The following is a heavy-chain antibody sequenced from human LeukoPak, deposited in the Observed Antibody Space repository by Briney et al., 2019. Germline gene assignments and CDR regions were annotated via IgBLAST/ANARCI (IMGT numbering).Heavy chain of an antibody. J-gene: IGHJ6*04. CDR3: ARGVGSSSWYRLGV. Sequence: SETLSLTCTVSGGSISSSSYYWGWIRQPPGKGLEWIGEINHSGSTNYNPSLKSRVTISVDTSKNQFSLKLSSVTAADTAVYYCARGVGSSSWYRLGVWGKGTTVTVSS. CDR2: INHSGST. CDR1: GGSISSSSYY. V-gene: IGHV4-39*07. D-gene: IGHD6-13*01.